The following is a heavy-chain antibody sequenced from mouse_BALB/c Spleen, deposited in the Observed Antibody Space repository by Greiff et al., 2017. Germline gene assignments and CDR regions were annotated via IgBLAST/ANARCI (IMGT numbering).Heavy chain of an antibody. CDR2: INPSTGYT. J-gene: IGHJ2*01. CDR3: ARGDTDDY. CDR1: GYTFTSYW. Sequence: VQRVESGAELAKPGASVKMSCKASGYTFTSYWMHWVKQRPGQGLEWIGYINPSTGYTEYNQKFKDKATLTADKSSSTAYMQLSSLTSEDSAVYYCARGDTDDYWGQGTTLTVSS. D-gene: IGHD3-3*01. V-gene: IGHV1-7*01.